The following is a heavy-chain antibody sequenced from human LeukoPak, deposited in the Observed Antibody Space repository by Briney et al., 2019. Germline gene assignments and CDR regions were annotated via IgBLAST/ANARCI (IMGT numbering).Heavy chain of an antibody. J-gene: IGHJ6*02. Sequence: GGSLRLSCAASGFTFSSYGMHWVRQAPGKGLEWVAVISYDGSNKYYADSVKGRFTISRDNSKNTLYLQMNSLRAEDTAVYYCAKGGGYSGYDYYYYGMDVWGQGTTVTVSS. CDR1: GFTFSSYG. V-gene: IGHV3-30*18. CDR2: ISYDGSNK. D-gene: IGHD5-12*01. CDR3: AKGGGYSGYDYYYYGMDV.